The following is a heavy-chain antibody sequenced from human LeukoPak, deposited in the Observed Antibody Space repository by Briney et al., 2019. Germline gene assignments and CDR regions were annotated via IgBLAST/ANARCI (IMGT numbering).Heavy chain of an antibody. V-gene: IGHV4-61*05. CDR3: ARGAPLSGYCSGGSCYSNWFDP. D-gene: IGHD2-15*01. J-gene: IGHJ5*02. CDR1: GGSISSSSYY. Sequence: SETLSLTCTVSGGSISSSSYYWGWIRQPPGKGLEWIGYIYYSGSTNYNPSLKSRVTISVDTPKNQFSLKLSSVTAADTAVYYCARGAPLSGYCSGGSCYSNWFDPWGQGTLVTVSS. CDR2: IYYSGST.